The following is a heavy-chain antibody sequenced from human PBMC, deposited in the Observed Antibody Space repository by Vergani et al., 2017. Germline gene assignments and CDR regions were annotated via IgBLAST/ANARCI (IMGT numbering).Heavy chain of an antibody. Sequence: VQLVESGGGLVKPGGSLRLSCAASGFTFSSYSMNWVRQAPGKGLEWVSSISSSSSYIYYADSVKGRFTISRDNAKNSLYLQMNSLRAEDTAVYYCARSVDTARVPPLWGQGTLVTVSS. CDR2: ISSSSSYI. V-gene: IGHV3-21*01. J-gene: IGHJ4*02. D-gene: IGHD5-18*01. CDR1: GFTFSSYS. CDR3: ARSVDTARVPPL.